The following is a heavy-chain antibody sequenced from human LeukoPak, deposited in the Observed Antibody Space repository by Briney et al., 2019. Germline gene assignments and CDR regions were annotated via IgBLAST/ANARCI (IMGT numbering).Heavy chain of an antibody. V-gene: IGHV3-23*01. D-gene: IGHD3-22*01. CDR3: AKDISYYYDSSGGENY. Sequence: PGGSLRLSCAASGFTFNNYAMSWVRQAPGKGLEWVSGISGSDFSTYYADSVKGRFTISRDNSKNTLYLQMNSLRAEDTAVYYCAKDISYYYDSSGGENYWGQGTLVTVSS. CDR1: GFTFNNYA. J-gene: IGHJ4*02. CDR2: ISGSDFST.